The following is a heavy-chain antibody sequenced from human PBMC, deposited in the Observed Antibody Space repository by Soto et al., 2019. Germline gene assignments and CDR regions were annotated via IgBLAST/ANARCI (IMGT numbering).Heavy chain of an antibody. V-gene: IGHV3-30*18. CDR2: MSYDGTKQ. CDR1: VFTFSTYG. Sequence: QVQLVESGGGVFQPGRSLRLSCAASVFTFSTYGMHWVRQAPGKGLEWVAAMSYDGTKQYYVDSVKGRFTISRDNSRNTLFLQLNSLRDEDTAVYYCAKEYGSTWIDHWGQGTPVTVSS. J-gene: IGHJ4*02. CDR3: AKEYGSTWIDH. D-gene: IGHD6-13*01.